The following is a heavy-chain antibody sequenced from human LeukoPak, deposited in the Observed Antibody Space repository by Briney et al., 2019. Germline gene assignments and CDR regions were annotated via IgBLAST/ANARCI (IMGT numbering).Heavy chain of an antibody. Sequence: GGSLRLSCAASGFTFPSYWMSWVRQAPGKGLEWVANIKQDGSEKYYVDSVKGRFTISRDNAKNSLYLQMNGLRAEDTAVYYCARQGGSFFSFSTFFDYWGQGTLVTVSS. D-gene: IGHD1-26*01. J-gene: IGHJ4*02. CDR2: IKQDGSEK. CDR3: ARQGGSFFSFSTFFDY. V-gene: IGHV3-7*01. CDR1: GFTFPSYW.